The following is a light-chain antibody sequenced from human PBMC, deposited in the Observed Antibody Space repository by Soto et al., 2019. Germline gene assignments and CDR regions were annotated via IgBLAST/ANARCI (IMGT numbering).Light chain of an antibody. Sequence: DIQMTQSPSPLSASVGDRVTITCRASQGISSYLAWYQQKPGKAPKLLVYAASTLQSGVPSRFSGSGSGTEFTLTISSLQPEDFATYYCQQFNNYPRTFGQGTKVDIK. CDR2: AAS. CDR3: QQFNNYPRT. CDR1: QGISSY. V-gene: IGKV1-9*01. J-gene: IGKJ1*01.